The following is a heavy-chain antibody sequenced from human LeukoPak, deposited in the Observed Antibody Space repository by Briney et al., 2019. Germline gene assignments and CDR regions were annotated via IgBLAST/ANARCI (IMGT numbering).Heavy chain of an antibody. CDR1: GFTFSSCG. D-gene: IGHD3-10*01. CDR3: AKGGAVSSKSITMIRGTRRYYYYMDV. Sequence: PGGSLRLSCAASGFTFSSCGMSWVRQAPGKGLEWVSALSDSGGSTFYADSVKGRFTISRGNSKNTLYLQLNRLRAEDTAVYYCAKGGAVSSKSITMIRGTRRYYYYMDVWGKGTTVTISS. V-gene: IGHV3-23*01. J-gene: IGHJ6*03. CDR2: LSDSGGST.